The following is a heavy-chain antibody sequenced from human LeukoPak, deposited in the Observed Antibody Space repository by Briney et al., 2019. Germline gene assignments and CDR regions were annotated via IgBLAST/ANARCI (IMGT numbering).Heavy chain of an antibody. J-gene: IGHJ4*02. D-gene: IGHD3-22*01. CDR3: ARDRRTGGYYSFFDY. CDR2: INHSGST. Sequence: SSETLSLTCAVYGGSFSGYYWSWIRQPPGKGLEWIGEINHSGSTNYNPSLKSRVTISVDTSKNQFSLKLSSVTAADTAVYYCARDRRTGGYYSFFDYWGQGTLVTVSS. CDR1: GGSFSGYY. V-gene: IGHV4-34*01.